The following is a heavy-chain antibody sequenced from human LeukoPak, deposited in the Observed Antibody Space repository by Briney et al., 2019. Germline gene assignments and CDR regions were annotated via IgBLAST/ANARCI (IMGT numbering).Heavy chain of an antibody. D-gene: IGHD5-18*01. CDR3: ARDLYSYGSYYFDY. CDR1: GYTFTGYY. J-gene: IGHJ4*02. V-gene: IGHV1-2*02. Sequence: ASVKVSRKASGYTFTGYYMHWVRQAPGQGLEWMGWINPNSGGTNYAQKFQGRVTMTRDTSISTAYMELSRLRSDDTAVYYCARDLYSYGSYYFDYWGQGTLVTVSS. CDR2: INPNSGGT.